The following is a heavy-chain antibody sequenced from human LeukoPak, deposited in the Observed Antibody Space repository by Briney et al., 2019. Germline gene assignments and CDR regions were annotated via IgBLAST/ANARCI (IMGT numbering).Heavy chain of an antibody. J-gene: IGHJ4*02. CDR1: GFTFSNYW. CDR2: IKTDGSRT. CDR3: AREVKVRGDFPFDY. V-gene: IGHV3-74*01. Sequence: GGSLRLSCVASGFTFSNYWMHWVRQAPGKGLVWVSRIKTDGSRTNYADSVKGRFTISRDNAKNTVYLQMNSLRAEDTAVYYCAREVKVRGDFPFDYWGQGTLVTVSS. D-gene: IGHD3-10*01.